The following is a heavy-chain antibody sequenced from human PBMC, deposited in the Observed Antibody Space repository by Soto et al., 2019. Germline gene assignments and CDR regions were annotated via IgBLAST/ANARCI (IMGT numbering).Heavy chain of an antibody. CDR2: IIPVFGTA. D-gene: IGHD5-12*01. CDR3: SRWAATKILVLMYDALEI. CDR1: GATLDTFINFG. Sequence: QVQLVQSGAEVKKPGSSVKVSCKASGATLDTFINFGVTWVRRAPGQGLEWMGGIIPVFGTAQYAQKFQVRLPISADESTRTAYMELSRLRSEDTAVSYWSRWAATKILVLMYDALEIWGQGTMVTVSS. J-gene: IGHJ3*02. V-gene: IGHV1-69*12.